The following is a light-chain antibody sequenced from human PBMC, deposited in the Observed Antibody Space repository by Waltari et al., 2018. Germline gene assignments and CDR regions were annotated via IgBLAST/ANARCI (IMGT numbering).Light chain of an antibody. CDR2: GAS. CDR3: QQYNNWPVT. Sequence: IVMPHSPATLSVSPGARATLSCRASQSVSSNLTWYQQKPGQAPRLLIYGASTRATGVPARFSGSGSGTEFTLTISSLQSEDFAVYYCQQYNNWPVTFGQGTKVEIK. V-gene: IGKV3-15*01. CDR1: QSVSSN. J-gene: IGKJ1*01.